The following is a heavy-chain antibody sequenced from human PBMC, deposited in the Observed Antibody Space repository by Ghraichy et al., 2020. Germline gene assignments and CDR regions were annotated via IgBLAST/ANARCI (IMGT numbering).Heavy chain of an antibody. Sequence: GESLNISCAASGFTFSSFTMDWVRQAPGKGLEWVASISSGSRSRHYADSVRGRFTISRDNADNSVYLQMNSLRGDDTAVYYCTRESSGWSTPKYFQHWGQGSLVTVSS. J-gene: IGHJ1*01. D-gene: IGHD6-19*01. CDR1: GFTFSSFT. V-gene: IGHV3-21*06. CDR3: TRESSGWSTPKYFQH. CDR2: ISSGSRSR.